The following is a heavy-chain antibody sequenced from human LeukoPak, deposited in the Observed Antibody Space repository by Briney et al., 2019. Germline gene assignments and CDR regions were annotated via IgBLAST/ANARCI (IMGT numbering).Heavy chain of an antibody. CDR3: AREGSPHYDFWSGSYYYMDV. D-gene: IGHD3-3*01. V-gene: IGHV3-23*01. J-gene: IGHJ6*03. CDR1: GFTVSNNY. Sequence: GGSLRLSCAASGFTVSNNYMTWVRQGPGKGLEWVSAISGSGGSTYYADSVKGRFTISRDNSKNPLYLQMNSLRAEDTAVYYCAREGSPHYDFWSGSYYYMDVWGKGTTVTVSS. CDR2: ISGSGGST.